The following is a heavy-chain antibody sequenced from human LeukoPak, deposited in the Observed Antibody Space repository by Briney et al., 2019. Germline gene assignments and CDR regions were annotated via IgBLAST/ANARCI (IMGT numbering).Heavy chain of an antibody. CDR1: GGSISSSSYY. Sequence: SETLSLTCTVSGGSISSSSYYWGWIRQPPGKGLEWIGSIYYSGSTYYNPSLKSRVTISVDTSKNQFSLKLSSVTAADTAVYYCARVRAWPAAAGTTDYYFDYWGQGTLVTVSS. CDR2: IYYSGST. CDR3: ARVRAWPAAAGTTDYYFDY. D-gene: IGHD6-13*01. V-gene: IGHV4-39*07. J-gene: IGHJ4*02.